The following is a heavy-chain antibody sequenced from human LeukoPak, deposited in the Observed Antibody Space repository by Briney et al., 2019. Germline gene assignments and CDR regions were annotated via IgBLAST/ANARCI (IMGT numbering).Heavy chain of an antibody. D-gene: IGHD3-22*01. V-gene: IGHV3-30*04. CDR2: ISYDGSNK. J-gene: IGHJ4*02. CDR3: AKDYYYDSSAYYRDTWADY. Sequence: GGSLRLSCAASGFTFSSYAMHWVRQAPGKGLEWVAVISYDGSNKYYADSVKGRFTISRDNSKNTLYLQMNSLRAEDTAVYYCAKDYYYDSSAYYRDTWADYWGQGTLVTVSS. CDR1: GFTFSSYA.